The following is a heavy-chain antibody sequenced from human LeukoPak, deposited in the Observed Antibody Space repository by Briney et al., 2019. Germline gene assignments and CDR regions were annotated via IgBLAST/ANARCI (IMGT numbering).Heavy chain of an antibody. Sequence: PSETLSLTCTVSGGSISSYYWSWIRQPAGKGLEWIGRIYTSGSTNYNPSLKSRFTMSVGASKNQFSLKLSSVTAADTAVYYCAKEIGYYGSGSPGFDYWGQGTLVTVSS. CDR3: AKEIGYYGSGSPGFDY. V-gene: IGHV4-4*07. D-gene: IGHD3-10*01. CDR2: IYTSGST. CDR1: GGSISSYY. J-gene: IGHJ4*02.